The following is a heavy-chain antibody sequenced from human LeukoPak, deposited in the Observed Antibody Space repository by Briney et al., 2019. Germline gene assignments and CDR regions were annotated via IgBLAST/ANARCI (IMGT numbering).Heavy chain of an antibody. J-gene: IGHJ4*02. D-gene: IGHD4-23*01. Sequence: PSETLTLTCAVYGGSFTGYHWNWIRQSPQRGLGWIGEINHRGHPHYNPSLESRLTISVDTSKNQFSLTLRSVTAADTAVYYCARDPTTVVTLPYYFDFWGQRTPVTVSS. CDR3: ARDPTTVVTLPYYFDF. V-gene: IGHV4-34*01. CDR2: INHRGHP. CDR1: GGSFTGYH.